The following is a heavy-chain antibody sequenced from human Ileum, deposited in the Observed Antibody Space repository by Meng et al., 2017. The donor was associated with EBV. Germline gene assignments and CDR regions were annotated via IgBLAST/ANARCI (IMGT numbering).Heavy chain of an antibody. Sequence: QTRPPDSVPGLVSPSCTLSLTCTVFGGSISSYMWSLIRQPPGKGLAWIGYISSSGCTNYNPSLKSRVTISVDTSKNQFSLNLSPVTAADTAVYYCARGGWSLDYWGQGTLVTVSS. D-gene: IGHD2-15*01. CDR3: ARGGWSLDY. V-gene: IGHV4-59*08. J-gene: IGHJ4*02. CDR2: ISSSGCT. CDR1: GGSISSYM.